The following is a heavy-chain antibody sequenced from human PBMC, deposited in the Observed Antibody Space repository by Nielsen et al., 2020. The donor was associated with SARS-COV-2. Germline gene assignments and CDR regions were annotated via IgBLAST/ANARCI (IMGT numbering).Heavy chain of an antibody. CDR2: ISYDGSNK. D-gene: IGHD6-19*01. V-gene: IGHV3-30*03. Sequence: GGSLRLSCAASGFTFSSYGMHWVRQAPGKGLEWVAVISYDGSNKYYADSVKGRFTISRDNSKNTLYLQMNSLRAEDTAVYYCATSPRGRSGWYPYWGQGTLVTVSS. J-gene: IGHJ4*02. CDR1: GFTFSSYG. CDR3: ATSPRGRSGWYPY.